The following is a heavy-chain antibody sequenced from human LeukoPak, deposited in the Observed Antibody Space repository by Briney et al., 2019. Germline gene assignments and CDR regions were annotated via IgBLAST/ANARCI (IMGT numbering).Heavy chain of an antibody. CDR2: IYYSGST. CDR1: GGSISSGGYY. V-gene: IGHV4-31*03. D-gene: IGHD3-22*01. Sequence: SETLSLTCTVSGGSISSGGYYWSWIRQHPGKGLEWIGYIYYSGSTYYNPSLKSRVTISVDTSKNQFSLKLSSVTAADTAVYYCARGAMGITTANYYFDYWGQGTLVTVSS. J-gene: IGHJ4*02. CDR3: ARGAMGITTANYYFDY.